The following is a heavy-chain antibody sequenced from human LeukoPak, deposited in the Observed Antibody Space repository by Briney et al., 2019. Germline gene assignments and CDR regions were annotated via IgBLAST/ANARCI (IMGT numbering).Heavy chain of an antibody. CDR3: ARGVLREQQLGLDY. CDR2: INAGNGNT. Sequence: ASVKVSCKASGYTFTSYHMHWVRQAPGQGLEWMGWINAGNGNTQYSQKFQGRVTITRDTSASTAYMELSSLRSEDTAVYYCARGVLREQQLGLDYWGQGTLVTVSS. D-gene: IGHD6-13*01. J-gene: IGHJ4*02. CDR1: GYTFTSYH. V-gene: IGHV1-3*01.